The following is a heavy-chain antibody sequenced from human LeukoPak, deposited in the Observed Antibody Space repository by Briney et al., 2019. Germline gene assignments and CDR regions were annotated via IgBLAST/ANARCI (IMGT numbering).Heavy chain of an antibody. Sequence: SVKVSCKASGYTFSNSAVQWVRQARGQPLEWIGWIGVGGGNTNYAQRVQGRVIITRDMSTNTAYMELSSLGSEDTAVYYCARGETGYYYGSGSSVWFDPWGQGTLVTVSS. CDR3: ARGETGYYYGSGSSVWFDP. J-gene: IGHJ5*02. CDR1: GYTFSNSA. D-gene: IGHD3-10*01. CDR2: IGVGGGNT. V-gene: IGHV1-58*01.